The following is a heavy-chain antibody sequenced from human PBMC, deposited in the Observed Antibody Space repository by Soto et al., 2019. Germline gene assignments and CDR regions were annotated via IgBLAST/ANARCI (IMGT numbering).Heavy chain of an antibody. CDR1: GGSISSYY. CDR2: IYYSGST. V-gene: IGHV4-59*01. J-gene: IGHJ4*02. D-gene: IGHD3-22*01. Sequence: SSETLSLTCTVSGGSISSYYWSWIRQPPGKGLEWIGYIYYSGSTNYNPSLKSRVTISVDTSKSQFSLKLTSVTAADTAVYYCARSRYDYDSSGYLYYFYYWGQGSQVTVAS. CDR3: ARSRYDYDSSGYLYYFYY.